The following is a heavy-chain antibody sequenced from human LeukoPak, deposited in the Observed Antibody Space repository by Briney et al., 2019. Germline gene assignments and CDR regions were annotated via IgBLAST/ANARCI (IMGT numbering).Heavy chain of an antibody. D-gene: IGHD3-10*01. CDR3: ARDHMVRGVIISWYFDY. Sequence: GGSLRLSCAASGFTFSSYSMNWVRQAPGKGLEWVSSISSSSYIYYADSVKGRFTISRDNAKNSLYLQMNSLRAEDTAVYYCARDHMVRGVIISWYFDYWGQGTLVTVSP. CDR2: ISSSSYI. CDR1: GFTFSSYS. J-gene: IGHJ4*02. V-gene: IGHV3-21*01.